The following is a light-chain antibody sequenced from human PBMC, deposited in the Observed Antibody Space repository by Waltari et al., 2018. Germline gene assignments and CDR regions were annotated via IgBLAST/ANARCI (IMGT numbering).Light chain of an antibody. CDR3: CSYAGSYTWV. CDR1: SSDVGNYNL. J-gene: IGLJ3*02. CDR2: DDN. Sequence: QSALTQPASVSGSPGQSIPISCTGTSSDVGNYNLVSWYQQYPGKAPNVMIYDDNRRPSGVSDRFSGSKSGNTASLTISGVQAEDEADYYCCSYAGSYTWVFGGGTKLTVL. V-gene: IGLV2-23*01.